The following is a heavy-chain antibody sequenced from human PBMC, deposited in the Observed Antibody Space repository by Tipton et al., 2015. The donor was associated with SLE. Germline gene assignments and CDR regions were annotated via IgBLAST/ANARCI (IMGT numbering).Heavy chain of an antibody. D-gene: IGHD3-10*01. CDR1: GGSITTGGYS. Sequence: TLSLTCAVSGGSITTGGYSWNWIRQPPGKGLEWIGYIYQSGSTYYNPSLKSRVTISVDSSNNQFSLRLSSVTAADTAIYYCARDSSGMCYSWFDPWGLGTLVPVPS. CDR2: IYQSGST. CDR3: ARDSSGMCYSWFDP. V-gene: IGHV4-30-2*01. J-gene: IGHJ5*02.